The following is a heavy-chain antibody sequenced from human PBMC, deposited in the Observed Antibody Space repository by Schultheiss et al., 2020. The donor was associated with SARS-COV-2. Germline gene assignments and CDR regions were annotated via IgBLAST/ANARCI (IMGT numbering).Heavy chain of an antibody. CDR3: ARIRVRCGSASCHHYYYYGMDA. CDR2: IYYSGST. D-gene: IGHD2-2*01. CDR1: GGSISSYY. V-gene: IGHV4-59*12. J-gene: IGHJ6*02. Sequence: SQTLSLTCTVSGGSISSYYWSWIRQHPGKGLEWIGYIYYSGSTYYNPSLKSRVTISVDTSKNQFSLKLSSVTAADTAVYYCARIRVRCGSASCHHYYYYGMDAWGQGTTVTVSS.